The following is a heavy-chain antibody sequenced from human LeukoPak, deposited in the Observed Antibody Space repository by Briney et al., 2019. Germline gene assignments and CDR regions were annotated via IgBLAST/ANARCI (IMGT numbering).Heavy chain of an antibody. Sequence: PGGSLRLSCAASGFTFSTYGLHWVRQAPGKGPECVAFISSDGSNNYYADSVKGRFTISRDNSKNTLYLHMSNLRAEDTALYYCAKDLAGGNVPDSWGQGTLVTVYS. CDR2: ISSDGSNN. CDR3: AKDLAGGNVPDS. J-gene: IGHJ4*02. CDR1: GFTFSTYG. V-gene: IGHV3-30*18. D-gene: IGHD2-8*02.